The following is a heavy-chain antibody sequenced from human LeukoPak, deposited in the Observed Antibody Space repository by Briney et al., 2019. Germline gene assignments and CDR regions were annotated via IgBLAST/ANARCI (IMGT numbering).Heavy chain of an antibody. CDR1: GYTFTSNG. V-gene: IGHV1-18*01. D-gene: IGHD3-3*01. Sequence: ASVKVSCKASGYTFTSNGISWVRQAPGQGLEWMGWIGVYNGKTNYAQKFQGRVTMTTDTSTSTVYMELRSLRSDDTAMYYCAREAQARLLWSGYPKPSYYYYGMDVWGQGTTVTVSS. CDR3: AREAQARLLWSGYPKPSYYYYGMDV. CDR2: IGVYNGKT. J-gene: IGHJ6*02.